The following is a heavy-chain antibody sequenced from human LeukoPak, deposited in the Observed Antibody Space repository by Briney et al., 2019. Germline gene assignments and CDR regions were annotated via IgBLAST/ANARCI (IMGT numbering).Heavy chain of an antibody. D-gene: IGHD4-11*01. J-gene: IGHJ2*01. CDR1: GYTFTDYY. CDR3: VRGGPSPTTVTSNWYFDL. V-gene: IGHV1-2*02. CDR2: IDPNSGGT. Sequence: ASVKVSCKASGYTFTDYYMHWVRQAPGQGLEWMGWIDPNSGGTKYAQRFQGRVTMTRDTSITTAYMELSRLRSDDTAVYYCVRGGPSPTTVTSNWYFDLWGRGTLVTVSS.